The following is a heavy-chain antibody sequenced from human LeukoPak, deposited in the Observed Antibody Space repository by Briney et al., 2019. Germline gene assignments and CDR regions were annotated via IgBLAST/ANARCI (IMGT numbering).Heavy chain of an antibody. CDR1: GFTVRSKY. V-gene: IGHV3-53*01. CDR2: IYSGGST. Sequence: GGSLRLSCAVSGFTVRSKYMSWVRQAPGKGLEWVSVIYSGGSTYYADSVKGRFTISRDNSKNTLYLQMSSLRVEDTAVYYCATWEDSGTYYQRAAFDIWGQGTMVTVSS. D-gene: IGHD1-26*01. CDR3: ATWEDSGTYYQRAAFDI. J-gene: IGHJ3*02.